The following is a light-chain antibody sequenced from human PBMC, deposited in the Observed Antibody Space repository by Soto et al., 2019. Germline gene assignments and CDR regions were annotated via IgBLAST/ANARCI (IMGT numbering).Light chain of an antibody. V-gene: IGKV3-15*01. CDR1: QSVSSN. Sequence: EIVMTQSPATLSVSPGERATLSCRASQSVSSNLAWYQQKPGQAPRLLIYGASTRATGIPARVSGSGSWTEFTLTISSLQSEDFAVDYCQQYNNWPHTFGQGNKLEIK. CDR2: GAS. CDR3: QQYNNWPHT. J-gene: IGKJ2*01.